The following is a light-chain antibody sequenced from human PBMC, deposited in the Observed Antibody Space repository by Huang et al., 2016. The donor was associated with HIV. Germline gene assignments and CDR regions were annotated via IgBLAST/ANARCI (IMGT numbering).Light chain of an antibody. CDR3: LQDFNYSYT. CDR1: QDIRND. J-gene: IGKJ2*01. CDR2: TAS. Sequence: RVTITCRTSQDIRNDLAWYQQKPGKAPKLLIYTASTLQTGVPSRFRGSGSGTDFTLTINNLQPEDLATYYCLQDFNYSYTFGQGTDLEIK. V-gene: IGKV1-6*01.